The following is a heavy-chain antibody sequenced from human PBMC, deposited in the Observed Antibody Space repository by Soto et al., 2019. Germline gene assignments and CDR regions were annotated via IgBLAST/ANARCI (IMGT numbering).Heavy chain of an antibody. CDR2: MNPNSGNT. D-gene: IGHD3-10*01. Sequence: QVQLVQSGAEVKKPGASVKVSCKASGYTFTSYDINWVRQATGQGLEWMGWMNPNSGNTGYAQKFQGRVTMTRNTSISTAYMELSSLRSEDTAVYYCARMSEYYYGSGSYYNEGYYYGMDVWGQGTTVTVSS. CDR3: ARMSEYYYGSGSYYNEGYYYGMDV. J-gene: IGHJ6*02. V-gene: IGHV1-8*01. CDR1: GYTFTSYD.